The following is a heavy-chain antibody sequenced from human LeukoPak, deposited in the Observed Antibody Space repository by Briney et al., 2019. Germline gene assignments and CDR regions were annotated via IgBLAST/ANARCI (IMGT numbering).Heavy chain of an antibody. D-gene: IGHD4-23*01. CDR2: ISNSGII. Sequence: GGSLRLSCAASGFTFSSYAMSWVRQAPGKGLEWVSVISNSGIIYYADSVKGRLTISRDNSKNTMYLQMNDLRAEDTAVYYCAGYGGYSFWGQGTLVTVSS. V-gene: IGHV3-66*01. J-gene: IGHJ4*02. CDR1: GFTFSSYA. CDR3: AGYGGYSF.